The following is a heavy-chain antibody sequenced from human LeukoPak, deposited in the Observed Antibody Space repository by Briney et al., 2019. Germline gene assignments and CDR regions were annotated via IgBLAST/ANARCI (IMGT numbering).Heavy chain of an antibody. J-gene: IGHJ6*02. V-gene: IGHV4-61*01. CDR1: GGSISSGSYY. CDR3: ARRGYYGMDV. Sequence: SETLSLTCTVSGGSISSGSYYWSWIRQPPGKGLEWIGYIYYSGSTNYNPSLKSRVTISVDTSKNQFSLKLSSVTAADTAVYYCARRGYYGMDVWGQGTTVTVSS. D-gene: IGHD3-10*01. CDR2: IYYSGST.